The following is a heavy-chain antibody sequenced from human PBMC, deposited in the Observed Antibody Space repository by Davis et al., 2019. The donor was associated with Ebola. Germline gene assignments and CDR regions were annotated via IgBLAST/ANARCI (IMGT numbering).Heavy chain of an antibody. D-gene: IGHD6-6*01. V-gene: IGHV1-24*01. CDR1: GYTLTELS. Sequence: ASVKVSCKVSGYTLTELSMHWVRQAPGKGLEWMGGFDPEDGETNYAQKFQGRVTITADESTSTAYMELSSLRSEDTAVYYCAREGSIAAPYGMDVWVQGTTVTVSS. CDR3: AREGSIAAPYGMDV. CDR2: FDPEDGET. J-gene: IGHJ6*02.